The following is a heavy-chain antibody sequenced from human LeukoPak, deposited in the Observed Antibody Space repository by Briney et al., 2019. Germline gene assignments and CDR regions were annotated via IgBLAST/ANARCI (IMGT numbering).Heavy chain of an antibody. Sequence: SETLSLTCTVSGGSISSYYWSWIRQPPGKGLEWIGYIYYSGSTNYNPSLKSRVSISVDTSKSQFSLKVSSVTAADTAVYYCARDYAAGYYGWLDPWGQGTLVTVSS. CDR1: GGSISSYY. J-gene: IGHJ5*02. D-gene: IGHD3-9*01. V-gene: IGHV4-59*01. CDR3: ARDYAAGYYGWLDP. CDR2: IYYSGST.